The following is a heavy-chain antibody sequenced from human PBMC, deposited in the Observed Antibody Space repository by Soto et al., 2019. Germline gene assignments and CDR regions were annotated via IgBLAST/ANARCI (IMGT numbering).Heavy chain of an antibody. J-gene: IGHJ5*01. CDR2: INPGDGTT. CDR1: GYTFTKYY. Sequence: QVQLLQSGAEVKQPGASVKVSCKASGYTFTKYYIHWVRQAPGQGLEWMGVINPGDGTTTYAQSIQGRVKMTGDTATSTVYLGLSSLRIDDTAVYFCARDVAREKDSWGQGTLVTVSS. V-gene: IGHV1-46*01. D-gene: IGHD1-26*01. CDR3: ARDVAREKDS.